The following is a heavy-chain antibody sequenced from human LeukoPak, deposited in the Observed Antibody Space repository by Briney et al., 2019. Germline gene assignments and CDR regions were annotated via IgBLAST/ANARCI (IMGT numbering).Heavy chain of an antibody. J-gene: IGHJ3*02. D-gene: IGHD6-13*01. CDR2: LYPGDSDT. Sequence: GESLKISCKSSGYSFTGYWIAWVRQTPGKGLEWMGILYPGDSDTRYSPSFQGQVTISADRSITTAYLQWSSLKASDTAMYYCARLYLPYTSAWYGSAFDIWGQGTMVTVSS. CDR3: ARLYLPYTSAWYGSAFDI. CDR1: GYSFTGYW. V-gene: IGHV5-51*01.